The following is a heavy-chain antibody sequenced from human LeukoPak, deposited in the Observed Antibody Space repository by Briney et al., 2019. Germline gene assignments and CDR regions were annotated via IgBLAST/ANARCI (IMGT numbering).Heavy chain of an antibody. CDR2: IYYSGST. CDR1: GGSISRSSYY. V-gene: IGHV4-39*01. J-gene: IGHJ5*02. CDR3: ARHRIIAYDILTGYLGPTGFDP. D-gene: IGHD3-9*01. Sequence: SETLSLTCTVSGGSISRSSYYWGWIRQPPGKGLEWIGSIYYSGSTYYNPSLKSRVTMSVDTSKNQFSLKLSSVTAADTAVYYCARHRIIAYDILTGYLGPTGFDPWGQGTLVTVSS.